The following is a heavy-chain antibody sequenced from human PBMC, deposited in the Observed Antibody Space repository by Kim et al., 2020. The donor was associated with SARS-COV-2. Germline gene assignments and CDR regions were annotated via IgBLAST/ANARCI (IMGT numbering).Heavy chain of an antibody. J-gene: IGHJ6*02. Sequence: GGSLRLSCAASGFTFSSYSMNWVRQAPGKGLEWVSSISSSSSYIYYADSVKGRFTISRDNAKNSLYLQMNSLRAEDTAVYYCARDLDYYGSGSNLGAYYYYYGMDVWGQGTTVTVSS. CDR2: ISSSSSYI. CDR1: GFTFSSYS. V-gene: IGHV3-21*01. D-gene: IGHD3-10*01. CDR3: ARDLDYYGSGSNLGAYYYYYGMDV.